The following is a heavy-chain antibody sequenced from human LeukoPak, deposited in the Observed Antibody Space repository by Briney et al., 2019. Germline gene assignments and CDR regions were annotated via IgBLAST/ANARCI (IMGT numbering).Heavy chain of an antibody. V-gene: IGHV1-8*03. CDR1: GYTFSTYG. CDR3: ARRALAAAGDYYYYMDV. CDR2: ISPHNGNT. J-gene: IGHJ6*03. Sequence: ASVKVSCKASGYTFSTYGITWVRQAHGQGLEWLGWISPHNGNTNYAQKFQGRVTITRNTSISTAYMELSSLRSEDTAVYYCARRALAAAGDYYYYMDVWGKGTTVTVSS. D-gene: IGHD6-13*01.